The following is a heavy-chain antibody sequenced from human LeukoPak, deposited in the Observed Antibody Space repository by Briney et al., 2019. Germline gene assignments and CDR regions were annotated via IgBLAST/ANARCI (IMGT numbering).Heavy chain of an antibody. CDR1: GYTFTGYY. Sequence: GASVKVSCKASGYTFTGYYMHWVRQAPGQGLEWMGWINPNSGGTNYAQKFQGWVTMTRGTSISTAYMELSRLRSDDTAVYYCARGGNSGSGGYYYYGMDVWGQGTTVTVSS. V-gene: IGHV1-2*04. CDR3: ARGGNSGSGGYYYYGMDV. J-gene: IGHJ6*02. D-gene: IGHD5-12*01. CDR2: INPNSGGT.